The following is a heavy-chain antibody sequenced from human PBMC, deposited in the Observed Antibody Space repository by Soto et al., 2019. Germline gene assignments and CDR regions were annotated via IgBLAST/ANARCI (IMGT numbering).Heavy chain of an antibody. V-gene: IGHV3-33*01. Sequence: SLRLSCAASGFTFSSYGMHWGRQAPGKGLEWVAVIWYDGSNKYYADSVKGRFTISRDNSKNTLYLQMNSLRAEDTAVYYCARNGRSGYSSGWYPSHYYYYGMDVWGQGTTVTVSS. J-gene: IGHJ6*02. CDR2: IWYDGSNK. D-gene: IGHD6-19*01. CDR3: ARNGRSGYSSGWYPSHYYYYGMDV. CDR1: GFTFSSYG.